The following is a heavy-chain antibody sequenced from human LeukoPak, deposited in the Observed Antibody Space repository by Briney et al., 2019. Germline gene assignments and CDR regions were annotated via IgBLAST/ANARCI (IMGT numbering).Heavy chain of an antibody. CDR3: ARELTGDFDY. CDR2: IYTNGRT. Sequence: SETLSLTCSVSGNFISTGSYYWSWIRQPAGKGLEWIGHIYTNGRTDYNPSLKSRVTISVDKSKNQFALRLSSVTAADTAVYYCARELTGDFDYWGQGTLVTVSS. J-gene: IGHJ4*02. CDR1: GNFISTGSYY. V-gene: IGHV4-61*09. D-gene: IGHD7-27*01.